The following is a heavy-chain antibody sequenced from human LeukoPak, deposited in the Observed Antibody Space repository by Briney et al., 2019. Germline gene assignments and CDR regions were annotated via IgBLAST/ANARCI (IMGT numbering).Heavy chain of an antibody. CDR2: ISSSSSYI. CDR1: GFTFSSYS. V-gene: IGHV3-21*01. J-gene: IGHJ4*02. Sequence: PGGSLRLSCAASGFTFSSYSMNWVRQAPGKGLEWVSSISSSSSYIYYADSVKGRFTISRDNAKNSLYLQMNSLRAEDTAVYYCARDVVGATRGIFDYWGQGTLVTVSS. D-gene: IGHD1-26*01. CDR3: ARDVVGATRGIFDY.